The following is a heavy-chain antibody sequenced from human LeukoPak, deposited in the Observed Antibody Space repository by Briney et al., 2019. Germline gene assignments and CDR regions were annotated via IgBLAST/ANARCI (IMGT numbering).Heavy chain of an antibody. J-gene: IGHJ4*02. Sequence: GVSVTVSCKTSGYTFNSYGISWVRQAPGQGLEWMGWISTYNGNTNYAQNLQGRVTMTTDTSTGTAYMEVRSLRSDDTAVYYCARDLTTVTPIDYWGQGTLITVSS. CDR3: ARDLTTVTPIDY. CDR1: GYTFNSYG. D-gene: IGHD4-17*01. V-gene: IGHV1-18*01. CDR2: ISTYNGNT.